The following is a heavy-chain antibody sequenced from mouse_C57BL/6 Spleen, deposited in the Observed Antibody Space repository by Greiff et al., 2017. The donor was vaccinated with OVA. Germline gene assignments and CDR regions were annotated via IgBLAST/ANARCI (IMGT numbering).Heavy chain of an antibody. CDR3: ARGEGTSFDD. CDR2: IYPSDSET. CDR1: GYTFTSYW. Sequence: QVQLQQSGAELVRPGSSVKLSCKASGYTFTSYWMDWVKQRPGQGLEWIGNIYPSDSETHYNQKFKDKATLTVDKSSSTAYMQLSSLTSEDSAVYYCARGEGTSFDDWGQGTTLTVSS. D-gene: IGHD3-3*01. J-gene: IGHJ2*01. V-gene: IGHV1-61*01.